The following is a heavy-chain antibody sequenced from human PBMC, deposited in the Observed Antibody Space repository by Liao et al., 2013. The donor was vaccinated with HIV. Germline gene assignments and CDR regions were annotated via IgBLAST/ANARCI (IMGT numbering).Heavy chain of an antibody. CDR1: GDSISSGDYQ. CDR2: IYTSGNT. Sequence: QVQLQESGPGLVKPSQTLSLTCTVSGDSISSGDYQWTWIRQPAGKGLEWIGRIYTSGNTNYNPSLKSRVTISVDRSKKQFSLTLSSVTAADTAIYYCARGSSSGYFWYWGQGTLVTVSS. J-gene: IGHJ4*02. D-gene: IGHD3-22*01. V-gene: IGHV4-61*02. CDR3: ARGSSSGYFWY.